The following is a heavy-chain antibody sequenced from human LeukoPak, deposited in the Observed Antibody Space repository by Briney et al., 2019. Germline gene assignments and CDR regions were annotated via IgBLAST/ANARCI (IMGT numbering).Heavy chain of an antibody. D-gene: IGHD3-10*01. Sequence: GSLRLSCAASGFTFSSYAMHWVRQAPGKGLEWVAVISYDGSNKYYADSVKGRFTISRDNSKNTLYLQMSSLRAEDTAVYYCAKGKFNYYGSGSYGLDYWGQGTLVTVSS. CDR2: ISYDGSNK. CDR3: AKGKFNYYGSGSYGLDY. CDR1: GFTFSSYA. J-gene: IGHJ4*02. V-gene: IGHV3-30-3*01.